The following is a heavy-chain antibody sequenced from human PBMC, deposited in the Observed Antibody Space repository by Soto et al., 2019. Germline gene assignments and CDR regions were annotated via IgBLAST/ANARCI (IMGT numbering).Heavy chain of an antibody. CDR1: GFTFSSYA. CDR3: ASNTRYDPPDY. CDR2: ISVSGGST. J-gene: IGHJ4*02. V-gene: IGHV3-23*01. Sequence: EVQLLESGGGLVQPEGSLRLSCAASGFTFSSYAMSWVRQAPGKGLAWVSGISVSGGSTYYADSVKGRFTISRDNSKNTLYLQMNSLRAEDTAVYYCASNTRYDPPDYWGQGTRVTVSS. D-gene: IGHD3-16*01.